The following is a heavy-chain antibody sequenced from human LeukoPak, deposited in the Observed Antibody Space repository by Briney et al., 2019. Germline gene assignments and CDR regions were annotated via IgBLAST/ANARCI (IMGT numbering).Heavy chain of an antibody. CDR1: GFTFSSYW. V-gene: IGHV3-74*01. Sequence: AGGSLRLSCAASGFTFSSYWMHWVRQAPGKGLVWVSRINSDGSLTRYADSVKGRFTISRDNAKNSLYLQMNSLRAEDTAVYYCARGQLGHYYYYGMDVWGQGTTVTVSS. CDR2: INSDGSLT. J-gene: IGHJ6*02. D-gene: IGHD6-6*01. CDR3: ARGQLGHYYYYGMDV.